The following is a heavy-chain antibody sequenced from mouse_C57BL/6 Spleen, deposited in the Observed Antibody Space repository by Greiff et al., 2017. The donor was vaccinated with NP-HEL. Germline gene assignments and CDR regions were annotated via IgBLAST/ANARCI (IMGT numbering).Heavy chain of an antibody. Sequence: QVQLQQSGPELVKPGASVKLSCKASGYTFTSYDINWVKQRPGQGLEWIGWIYPRDGSTNYNEKFKGKATMTVDTSSSTAYMELHSLTSADAAVYFYARYDGGDHDDWGKGTTLTVAS. CDR2: IYPRDGST. CDR1: GYTFTSYD. J-gene: IGHJ2*01. CDR3: ARYDGGDHDD. V-gene: IGHV1-85*01. D-gene: IGHD2-3*01.